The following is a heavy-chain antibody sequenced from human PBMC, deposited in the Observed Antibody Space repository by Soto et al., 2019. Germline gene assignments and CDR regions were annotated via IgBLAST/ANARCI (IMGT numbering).Heavy chain of an antibody. CDR2: IIPIYGTA. V-gene: IGHV1-69*01. Sequence: QVQLVQSGAEVKKPGSSVKVSCKASGGTFSSYALRWVRQAPGQGLECMGGIIPIYGTANYAQKFQGRVTITAEESTSTAYMELSSLRFEDTAVYYCASKQPSRKMFAFYIWGQGKMVTVSS. CDR1: GGTFSSYA. CDR3: ASKQPSRKMFAFYI. J-gene: IGHJ3*02. D-gene: IGHD3-10*02.